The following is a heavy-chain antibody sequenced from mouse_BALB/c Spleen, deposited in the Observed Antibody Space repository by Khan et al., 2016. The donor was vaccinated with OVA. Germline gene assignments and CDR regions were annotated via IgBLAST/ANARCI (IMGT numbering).Heavy chain of an antibody. CDR2: ITYSGNI. CDR3: ARAYGSWGMGY. CDR1: GDSIPSGF. V-gene: IGHV3-8*02. Sequence: EVHLQEPGPSLVKPSQTLSLTCSVTGDSIPSGFWNWIRKFPGNKFEYLGYITYSGNIYYNPSLKSRISITRDTSKSQYYLQLNSVTTEDKATYYCARAYGSWGMGYWGQGTSVTVSS. J-gene: IGHJ4*01. D-gene: IGHD1-1*01.